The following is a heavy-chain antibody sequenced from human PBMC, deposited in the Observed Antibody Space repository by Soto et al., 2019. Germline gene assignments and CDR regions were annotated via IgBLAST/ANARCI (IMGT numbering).Heavy chain of an antibody. CDR2: YIPIFGTA. CDR1: GYTFTDHY. V-gene: IGHV1-69*13. J-gene: IGHJ6*02. Sequence: GASVKVSCKASGYTFTDHYMHWVRQAPGQGLEWMGGYIPIFGTANYAQKFQGRVTITADESTSTAYMELSSLRSEDTAVYYCARDFPYSSSSSSYYYGMDVWGQGTTVTVSS. D-gene: IGHD6-6*01. CDR3: ARDFPYSSSSSSYYYGMDV.